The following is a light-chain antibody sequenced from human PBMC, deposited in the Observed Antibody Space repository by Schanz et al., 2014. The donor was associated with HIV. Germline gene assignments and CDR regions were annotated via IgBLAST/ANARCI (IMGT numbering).Light chain of an antibody. Sequence: EIVMTQSPATLSVSLGERATLSCRASQSVSSNLAWYQQKPGQAPRLLIYGASTRATDIPDRFSGSGSGTDFTLTISGLQPEDFAVYFCQQYSTSPPTFGHGTKLDIK. CDR3: QQYSTSPPT. J-gene: IGKJ2*01. CDR1: QSVSSN. CDR2: GAS. V-gene: IGKV3D-15*01.